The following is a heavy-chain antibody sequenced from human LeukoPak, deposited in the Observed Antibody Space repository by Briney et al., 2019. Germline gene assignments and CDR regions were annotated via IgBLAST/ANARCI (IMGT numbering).Heavy chain of an antibody. CDR3: ARTMRDYDSSGYYYLDAFDI. V-gene: IGHV4-30-4*01. CDR1: GGSISSGDYY. CDR2: ICYRGST. J-gene: IGHJ3*02. D-gene: IGHD3-22*01. Sequence: PSQTLSLTCTVSGGSISSGDYYWSWIRRPPGKGLEWIGYICYRGSTYYNPSLKSRVTISVDTSKNQFSLKLSSVTAADTAVYYCARTMRDYDSSGYYYLDAFDIWGQGTMVTVSS.